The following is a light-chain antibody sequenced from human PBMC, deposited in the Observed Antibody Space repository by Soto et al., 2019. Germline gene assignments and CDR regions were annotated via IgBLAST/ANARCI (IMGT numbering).Light chain of an antibody. CDR3: AAWDDNLSGFYV. Sequence: QSALTQSPSASGTPGQRVTISCSGSASTIGRNYVYWYQQLPGTAPKLLIYRNSQRPSGVPDRFSGSKSGTSASLAISGLRSEDEADYYCAAWDDNLSGFYVFGDGTKVTAL. J-gene: IGLJ1*01. CDR2: RNS. V-gene: IGLV1-47*01. CDR1: ASTIGRNY.